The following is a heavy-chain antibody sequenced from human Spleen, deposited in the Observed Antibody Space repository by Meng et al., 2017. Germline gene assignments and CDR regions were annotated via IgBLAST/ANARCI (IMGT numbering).Heavy chain of an antibody. CDR2: ISYGGSDK. CDR3: VTSPGDAFDI. V-gene: IGHV3-30*04. Sequence: GESLKISCAASGFTFSSYAMHWVRQAPGKGLEWVAVISYGGSDKNYADSVKGRFTISRDNSKNTLYLQMNSLRAEDTAVYYCVTSPGDAFDIWGQGTMVTVSS. J-gene: IGHJ3*02. D-gene: IGHD3-16*01. CDR1: GFTFSSYA.